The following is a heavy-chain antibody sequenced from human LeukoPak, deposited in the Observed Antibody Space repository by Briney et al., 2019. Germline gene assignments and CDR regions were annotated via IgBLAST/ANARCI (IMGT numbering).Heavy chain of an antibody. J-gene: IGHJ3*02. D-gene: IGHD4-17*01. Sequence: TGGSLRLSCAASGFTFSSYGMHWVRQTPGKVLEWVAVISYDGSNKYYADSVKGRFTISRDNSKNTLYLQMNSLRAEDTAVYYCAKPGMTTATYDAFDIWGQGTMVTVSS. CDR1: GFTFSSYG. CDR3: AKPGMTTATYDAFDI. CDR2: ISYDGSNK. V-gene: IGHV3-30*18.